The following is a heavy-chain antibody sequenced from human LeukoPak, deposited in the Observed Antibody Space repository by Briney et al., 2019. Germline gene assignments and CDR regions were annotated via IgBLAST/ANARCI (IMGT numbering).Heavy chain of an antibody. D-gene: IGHD4-23*01. CDR3: ARSPSVGNGNFYGMDV. CDR1: GASISSSSFF. CDR2: IFYSGSS. Sequence: SETLSLTCTVSGASISSSSFFWGWVRQPPGKGLEWIGTIFYSGSSYYNPTLKSRVTIPVDTSKDQFSLKLSSVTAADTAVYYCARSPSVGNGNFYGMDVWGQGTTVTVSS. V-gene: IGHV4-39*01. J-gene: IGHJ6*02.